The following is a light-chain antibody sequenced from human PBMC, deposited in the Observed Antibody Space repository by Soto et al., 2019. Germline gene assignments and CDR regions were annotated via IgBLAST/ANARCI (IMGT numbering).Light chain of an antibody. Sequence: QSVLTQPPSVSAAPGQNVTISCSGTSSTIGTNSVSWYRHVPGTAPKLLIYDNTKRPSGIPDRFSGFKSATSVTLAITGLQTGDEADYDCGTSDKSLNVLYVFGYGTKVTV. CDR2: DNT. CDR1: SSTIGTNS. V-gene: IGLV1-51*01. J-gene: IGLJ1*01. CDR3: GTSDKSLNVLYV.